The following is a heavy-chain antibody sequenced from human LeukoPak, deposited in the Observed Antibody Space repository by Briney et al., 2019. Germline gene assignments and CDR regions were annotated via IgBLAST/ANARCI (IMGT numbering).Heavy chain of an antibody. J-gene: IGHJ4*02. V-gene: IGHV3-9*03. Sequence: XVRXXXGKGXXGXXXISWNSGSIVYADSVKGRFTISRDKAKNSLYLQMNSLRAEDMALYYCAKDLSYDFWSGYYDYWGQGTLVTVSS. D-gene: IGHD3-3*01. CDR2: ISWNSGSI. CDR3: AKDLSYDFWSGYYDY.